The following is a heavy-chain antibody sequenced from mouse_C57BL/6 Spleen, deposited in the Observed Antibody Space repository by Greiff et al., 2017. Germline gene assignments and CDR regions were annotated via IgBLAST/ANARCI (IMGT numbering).Heavy chain of an antibody. CDR2: IDPESGGT. D-gene: IGHD6-1*01. J-gene: IGHJ3*01. CDR1: GYTFTDYE. V-gene: IGHV1-15*01. CDR3: TSQRSHYWFAY. Sequence: VQLQQSGAELVRPGASVTLSCKASGYTFTDYEMHWVKQTPVHGLEWIGAIDPESGGTAYNQKFKGKAILTADKSSSTAYMGLRSLTSEDSAVYYCTSQRSHYWFAYWGQGTLVTVSA.